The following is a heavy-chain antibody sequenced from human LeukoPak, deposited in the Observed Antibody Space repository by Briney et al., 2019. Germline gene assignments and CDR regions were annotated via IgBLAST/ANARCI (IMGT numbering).Heavy chain of an antibody. CDR3: AKDWDIVVVVAATLIDY. D-gene: IGHD2-15*01. J-gene: IGHJ4*02. CDR1: GFTFSRYG. Sequence: GRSLRLSCAASGFTFSRYGMHWVRQAPGKGLEWVAVISYDGSNKYYADSVKGRFTISRDNSKNTLYLQMNSLRAEDTAVYYCAKDWDIVVVVAATLIDYWGQGTLVTVSS. V-gene: IGHV3-30*18. CDR2: ISYDGSNK.